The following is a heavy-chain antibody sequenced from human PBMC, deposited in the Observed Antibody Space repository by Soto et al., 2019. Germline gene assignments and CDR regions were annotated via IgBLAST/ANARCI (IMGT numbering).Heavy chain of an antibody. CDR2: ISYDGSNK. CDR3: ARDLGDIVVVPAATEPHDYYYGTDV. CDR1: GFTFGSYA. Sequence: GGSLRLSCAASGFTFGSYAMHWVRQAPGKGLEWVAVISYDGSNKYYADSVKGRFTISRDNSKNTLYLQMNSLRAEDTAVYYCARDLGDIVVVPAATEPHDYYYGTDVWGQGTTVTVSS. V-gene: IGHV3-30-3*01. D-gene: IGHD2-2*01. J-gene: IGHJ6*02.